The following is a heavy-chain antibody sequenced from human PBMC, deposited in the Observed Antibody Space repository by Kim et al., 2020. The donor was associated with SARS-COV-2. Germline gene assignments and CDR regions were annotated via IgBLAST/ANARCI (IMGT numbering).Heavy chain of an antibody. D-gene: IGHD3-16*02. CDR3: ALQGRYRVY. CDR1: GGSFSGYY. J-gene: IGHJ4*02. V-gene: IGHV4-34*01. Sequence: SETLSFTCAVYGGSFSGYYWSWIRQPPGKGLEWIGESNHSGSTNYNPSLKRRVTISVDTSKNQFSLKLSPVTAADTAVYSCALQGRYRVYLGQGTLVTVS. CDR2: SNHSGST.